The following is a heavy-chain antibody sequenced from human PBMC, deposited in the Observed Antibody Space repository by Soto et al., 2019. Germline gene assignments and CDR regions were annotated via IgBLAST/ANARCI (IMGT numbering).Heavy chain of an antibody. CDR2: ISGSGGST. J-gene: IGHJ6*02. CDR3: AKDWTATPYYYYGMDV. V-gene: IGHV3-23*01. CDR1: GFTFSSYA. Sequence: LRLSCAASGFTFSSYAMSWVRQAPGKGLEWVSAISGSGGSTYYADSVKGRFTISRDNSKNTLYLQMNSLRAEDTAVYYCAKDWTATPYYYYGMDVSGQVTTGTVSS. D-gene: IGHD6-25*01.